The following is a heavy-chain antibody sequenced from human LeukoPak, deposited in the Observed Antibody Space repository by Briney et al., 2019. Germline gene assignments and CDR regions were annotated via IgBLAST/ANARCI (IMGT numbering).Heavy chain of an antibody. CDR2: IHYSGGT. CDR1: GRSISSGGYY. J-gene: IGHJ4*02. D-gene: IGHD5-12*01. CDR3: ARDQGGYGSFDN. V-gene: IGHV4-31*03. Sequence: PSQTLSLICTVSGRSISSGGYYWSWIRQHPGKGPEWIGNIHYSGGTYGNPSLKSRATMSVDTSKNQFSLRLTSVTAADTAVYYCARDQGGYGSFDNWGQGTLVTVSS.